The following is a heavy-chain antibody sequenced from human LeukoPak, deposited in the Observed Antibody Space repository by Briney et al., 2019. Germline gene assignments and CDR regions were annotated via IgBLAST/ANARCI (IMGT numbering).Heavy chain of an antibody. J-gene: IGHJ4*02. CDR3: ARVLWFGELPLDY. Sequence: SETLSLTCTVSGGSISSSSYYWGWIRQPPGKGLEWIGSIYYSGSTYYNPSLKSRVTISVDTSKNQFSLKLSSVTAADTAVYYCARVLWFGELPLDYWGQGTLVTVSS. CDR1: GGSISSSSYY. CDR2: IYYSGST. D-gene: IGHD3-10*01. V-gene: IGHV4-39*01.